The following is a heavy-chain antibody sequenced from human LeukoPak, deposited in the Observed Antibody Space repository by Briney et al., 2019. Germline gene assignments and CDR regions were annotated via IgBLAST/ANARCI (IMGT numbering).Heavy chain of an antibody. CDR3: ARAGRWLDYDY. V-gene: IGHV4-59*01. J-gene: IGHJ4*02. D-gene: IGHD5-24*01. CDR2: IYYSGST. Sequence: SETLSLTCTVSGGSISSYYWSWIRQPPGKGLEWIGYIYYSGSTNYNPSLKSRVTISVDTSKNQFSLKLSSVTAADTAVYYCARAGRWLDYDYWGQGTLVTVSS. CDR1: GGSISSYY.